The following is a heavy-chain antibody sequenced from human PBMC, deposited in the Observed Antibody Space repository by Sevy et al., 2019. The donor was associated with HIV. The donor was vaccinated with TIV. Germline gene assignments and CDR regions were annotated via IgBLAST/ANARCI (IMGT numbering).Heavy chain of an antibody. CDR3: ARASWFGELFYYFDY. CDR2: INPNSGGT. V-gene: IGHV1-2*02. Sequence: ASVKVSCKASGYTFTGYYMHWVRQAPGQGLAWMGWINPNSGGTNYAQKFQGRVTMTRETSISKAYMEPSRLRSDDTAVYYCARASWFGELFYYFDYWGQGTLVTVSS. D-gene: IGHD3-10*01. CDR1: GYTFTGYY. J-gene: IGHJ4*02.